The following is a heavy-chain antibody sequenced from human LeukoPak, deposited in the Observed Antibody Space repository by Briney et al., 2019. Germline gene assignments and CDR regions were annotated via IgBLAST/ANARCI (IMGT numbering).Heavy chain of an antibody. CDR2: INHSGST. CDR3: ARRAPAAMLAAWAFDI. V-gene: IGHV4-34*01. D-gene: IGHD2-2*01. Sequence: PSETLSLTCAVYGGSFSGYYWSWIRQPPGKGLEWIGEINHSGSTNYNPSLKSRVTISVDTSKNQFSLKLSSVTAADTAVYYCARRAPAAMLAAWAFDIWGQGTMVTVSS. J-gene: IGHJ3*02. CDR1: GGSFSGYY.